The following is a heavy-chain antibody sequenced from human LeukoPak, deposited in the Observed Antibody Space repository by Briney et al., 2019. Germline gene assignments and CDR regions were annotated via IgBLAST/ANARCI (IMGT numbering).Heavy chain of an antibody. J-gene: IGHJ4*02. CDR1: GYTFTGYY. Sequence: ASVKVSCKASGYTFTGYYMHWVRQAPGQGLEWMGWINPNSGGTNYAQKFQGRVTMTRDTSISTAYMELSRLRSDDTAVYYCARDVAYDSSGYYSVHLDYWGQGTLVTVSS. CDR3: ARDVAYDSSGYYSVHLDY. CDR2: INPNSGGT. D-gene: IGHD3-22*01. V-gene: IGHV1-2*02.